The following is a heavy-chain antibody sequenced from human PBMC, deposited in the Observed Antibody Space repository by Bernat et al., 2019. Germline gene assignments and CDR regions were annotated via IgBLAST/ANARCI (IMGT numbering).Heavy chain of an antibody. Sequence: QLQLQESGPGLVKPSETLSLTCTVSGGSISSSSYYWGWIRQPPGKGLEWIGSIYYSGSTYYNPSLKSRVTISVDTSKNQFSLKLSSVTAADTAVYYCARPIIAAAGTPLNWFDPWGQGTLVTVSS. D-gene: IGHD6-13*01. V-gene: IGHV4-39*01. J-gene: IGHJ5*02. CDR3: ARPIIAAAGTPLNWFDP. CDR1: GGSISSSSYY. CDR2: IYYSGST.